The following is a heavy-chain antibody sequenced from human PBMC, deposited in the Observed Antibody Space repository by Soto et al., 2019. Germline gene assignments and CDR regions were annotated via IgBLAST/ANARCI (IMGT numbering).Heavy chain of an antibody. CDR3: ASQPHEYYDFWRSLGGGGYYYYMDV. Sequence: GGSLRLSCAASGFTFSSYSMNWVRQAPGKGLEWVSYISSSSSTIYYADSVKGRFTISRDNAKNSLYLQMNSLRAEDTAVYYCASQPHEYYDFWRSLGGGGYYYYMDVWGKGTTVTVSS. J-gene: IGHJ6*03. CDR2: ISSSSSTI. V-gene: IGHV3-48*01. CDR1: GFTFSSYS. D-gene: IGHD3-3*01.